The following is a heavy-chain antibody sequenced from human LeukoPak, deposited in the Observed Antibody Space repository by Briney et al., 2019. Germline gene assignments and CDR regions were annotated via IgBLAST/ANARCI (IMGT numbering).Heavy chain of an antibody. D-gene: IGHD3-22*01. CDR1: GFTFSSYS. V-gene: IGHV3-48*01. CDR2: ISSSSSTI. Sequence: PGGPLRLSCAASGFTFSSYSMNWVRQAPGKGLEWVSYISSSSSTIYYADSVKGRFTISRDNAKNSLYLQMNSLRAEDTAVYYCARDVRYYDSSGYYSGGFDYWGQGTLVTVSS. CDR3: ARDVRYYDSSGYYSGGFDY. J-gene: IGHJ4*02.